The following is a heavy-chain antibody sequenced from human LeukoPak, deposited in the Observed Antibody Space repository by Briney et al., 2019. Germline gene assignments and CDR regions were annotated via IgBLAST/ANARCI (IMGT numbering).Heavy chain of an antibody. CDR3: AKVGIVGATGAFDI. CDR1: GFTFSGYE. Sequence: PGGSLRLSCAASGFTFSGYEMSWVRQAPGKGLEWVSAISGSGGSTYYADSVKGRFTISRDISKNTLYLQMNSLRAEDTAVYYCAKVGIVGATGAFDIWGQGTMVTVSS. CDR2: ISGSGGST. J-gene: IGHJ3*02. V-gene: IGHV3-23*01. D-gene: IGHD1-26*01.